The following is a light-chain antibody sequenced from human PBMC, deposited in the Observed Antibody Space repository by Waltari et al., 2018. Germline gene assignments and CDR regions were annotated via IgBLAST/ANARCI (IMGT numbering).Light chain of an antibody. Sequence: AIKLTQSPSPLAASGGARGTLPCRASQAIRNDLGWYQQKPGKAPELLIYGASSLQSGVPSRFSGSGSGTDFTLTISSLQPEDFATYYCLQDYNYPRTFGQGTKLEIK. CDR1: QAIRND. J-gene: IGKJ2*02. V-gene: IGKV1-6*01. CDR2: GAS. CDR3: LQDYNYPRT.